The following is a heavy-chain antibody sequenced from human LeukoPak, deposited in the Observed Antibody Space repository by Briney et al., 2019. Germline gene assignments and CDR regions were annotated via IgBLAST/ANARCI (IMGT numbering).Heavy chain of an antibody. J-gene: IGHJ4*02. D-gene: IGHD5-12*01. CDR2: INSDGSST. CDR1: GFTFSSYW. CDR3: ARVPSQYGGYDYDY. Sequence: PGGSLRLSCAASGFTFSSYWMHWVRHAPGKGLVWVSRINSDGSSTSYADSVKGRFTISRDNAKNTLYLQMNSLRAEDTAVYYCARVPSQYGGYDYDYWGQGTLVTVSS. V-gene: IGHV3-74*01.